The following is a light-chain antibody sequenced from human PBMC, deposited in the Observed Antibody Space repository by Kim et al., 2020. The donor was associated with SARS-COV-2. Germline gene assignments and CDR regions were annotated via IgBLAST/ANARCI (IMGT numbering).Light chain of an antibody. J-gene: IGKJ2*01. CDR2: EAC. CDR1: QSIRTW. V-gene: IGKV1-5*03. Sequence: SASVGDRVTLPGRASQSIRTWLVWYQQKPEKAPNLLMYEACTLESGVTSRFSDSGSGRDFTLTISSLQANDFATYYCQQYKRYPYTFGQGTKLEI. CDR3: QQYKRYPYT.